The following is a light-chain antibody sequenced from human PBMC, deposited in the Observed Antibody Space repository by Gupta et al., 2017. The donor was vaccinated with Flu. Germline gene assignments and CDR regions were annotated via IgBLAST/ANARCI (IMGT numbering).Light chain of an antibody. CDR3: QQYYSTPPS. J-gene: IGKJ3*01. Sequence: DIVMTQSTDSLAVSLGERATINCKSSQSVLYNSDNKNYLAWYQQKPGQPPKLLIYWASTRESGVPDRFSGSGSGTDFTLTISSLKAEDVAVYYCQQYYSTPPSFGPGTKVEIK. V-gene: IGKV4-1*01. CDR1: QSVLYNSDNKNY. CDR2: WAS.